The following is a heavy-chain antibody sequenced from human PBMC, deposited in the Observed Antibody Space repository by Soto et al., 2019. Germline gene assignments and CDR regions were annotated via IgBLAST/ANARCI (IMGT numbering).Heavy chain of an antibody. Sequence: VKVSCKASGYTFTSYDMHWVRQAPGQRLEWMGWINAGNGNTKYSQKFQGRVTITRDTSASTAYMELSSLRSEDTAVYYCARDRMWLANWFDPWGQGTLVTVSS. D-gene: IGHD6-19*01. CDR1: GYTFTSYD. V-gene: IGHV1-3*01. CDR3: ARDRMWLANWFDP. CDR2: INAGNGNT. J-gene: IGHJ5*02.